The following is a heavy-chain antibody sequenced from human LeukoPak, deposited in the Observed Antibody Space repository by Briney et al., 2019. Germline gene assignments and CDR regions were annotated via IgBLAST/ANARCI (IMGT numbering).Heavy chain of an antibody. D-gene: IGHD6-13*01. CDR2: IYYSGST. V-gene: IGHV4-39*01. J-gene: IGHJ4*02. CDR1: GGSISSSSYY. CDR3: ARVIAAAATGVDY. Sequence: PSETLSLTCTVSGGSISSSSYYWGWIRQPPGKGLEWIGSIYYSGSTYYNPSLKSRVTISVDTSKNQFSPKLSSVTAADTAVYYCARVIAAAATGVDYWGQGTLVTVSS.